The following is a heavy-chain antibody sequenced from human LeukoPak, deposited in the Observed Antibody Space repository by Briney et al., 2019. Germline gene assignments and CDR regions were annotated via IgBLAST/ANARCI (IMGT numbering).Heavy chain of an antibody. CDR2: IYSGGST. Sequence: PGGSLRLSCAASGLTVSSNYMSWVRQAPGKGLEWASLIYSGGSTYYADSVKGRFTISRDNSKNTLYLQMNSLRAEDTAVYYCARVSFYDSSGYYPPDYWGQGTLVTVSS. CDR3: ARVSFYDSSGYYPPDY. V-gene: IGHV3-53*01. CDR1: GLTVSSNY. D-gene: IGHD3-22*01. J-gene: IGHJ4*02.